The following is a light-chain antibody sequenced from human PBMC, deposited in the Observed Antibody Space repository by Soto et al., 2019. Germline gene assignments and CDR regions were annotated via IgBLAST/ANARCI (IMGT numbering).Light chain of an antibody. CDR2: ATS. V-gene: IGKV1-16*01. J-gene: IGKJ5*01. CDR1: QTVAKS. Sequence: DTQMTQSPSSLPASVGDRVTITCRASQTVAKSLNWYQQKPGKAPDLLIYATSHLHSEVPSRFSGSGSGTEFTLTISSLQPDDFATYYCQQYNSYPITFGQGTRLEI. CDR3: QQYNSYPIT.